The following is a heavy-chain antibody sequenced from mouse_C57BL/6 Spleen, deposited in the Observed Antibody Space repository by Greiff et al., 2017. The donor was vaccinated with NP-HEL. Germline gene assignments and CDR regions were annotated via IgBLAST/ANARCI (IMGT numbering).Heavy chain of an antibody. CDR3: TRDVYGSRAY. CDR1: GYTFTDYE. Sequence: VQLQQSGAELVRPGASVTLSCKASGYTFTDYEMHWVKQTPVHGLEWIGAIDPETGGTAYNQKFKGKAILTADKSSSTAYMELRSLTSEDSAVYYCTRDVYGSRAYWGQGTLVTVSA. V-gene: IGHV1-15*01. CDR2: IDPETGGT. J-gene: IGHJ3*01. D-gene: IGHD1-1*01.